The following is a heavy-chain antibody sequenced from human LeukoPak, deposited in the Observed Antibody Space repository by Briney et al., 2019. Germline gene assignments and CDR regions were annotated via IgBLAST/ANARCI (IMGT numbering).Heavy chain of an antibody. J-gene: IGHJ4*02. CDR1: GLTFSSHW. CDR2: ITNDGSST. Sequence: GGSLRLSCAASGLTFSSHWMHWVRQAPGKGLVWVSRITNDGSSTTYADSVKGRFTISRDNAKNMLYLQVNSLRAEDTAVYYCATNYGYSSGWYLDYWGQGTLVTVSS. D-gene: IGHD6-19*01. CDR3: ATNYGYSSGWYLDY. V-gene: IGHV3-74*01.